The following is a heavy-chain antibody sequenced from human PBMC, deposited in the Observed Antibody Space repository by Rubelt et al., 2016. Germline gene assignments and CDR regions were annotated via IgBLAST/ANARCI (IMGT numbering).Heavy chain of an antibody. D-gene: IGHD5-12*01. J-gene: IGHJ6*02. CDR1: GGSFSGYY. CDR3: RGDGKVYSDHEFGEVDV. V-gene: IGHV4-34*01. CDR2: INHSGST. Sequence: QVQLQQWGAGLLKPSETLSLTCAVYGGSFSGYYWSWIRQPPGKGLEWIGEINHSGSTNYNPSLKSRVTISVDTSNNQFSLKLGSVTAADTAFYYGRGDGKVYSDHEFGEVDVWGQGTTVTVSS.